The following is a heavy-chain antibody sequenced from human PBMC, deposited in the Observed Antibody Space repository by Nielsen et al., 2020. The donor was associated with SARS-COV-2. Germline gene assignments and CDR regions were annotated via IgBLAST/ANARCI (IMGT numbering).Heavy chain of an antibody. CDR1: GGSISSYY. Sequence: GSLRLSCTVSGGSISSYYWSWIRQPPGKGLEWIGYIYYSGSTNYNPSLKSRVTISVDTSKNQFSLKLSSVTAADTAVYYCAGGIGRFAFDIWGQGTLATVSS. D-gene: IGHD1-1*01. V-gene: IGHV4-59*08. J-gene: IGHJ3*02. CDR3: AGGIGRFAFDI. CDR2: IYYSGST.